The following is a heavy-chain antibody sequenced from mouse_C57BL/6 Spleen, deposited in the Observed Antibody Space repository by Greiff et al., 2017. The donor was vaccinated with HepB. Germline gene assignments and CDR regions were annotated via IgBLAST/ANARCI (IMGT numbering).Heavy chain of an antibody. J-gene: IGHJ4*01. Sequence: QVQLKESGAELVRPGTSVKVSCKASGYAFTNYLIEWVKQRPGQGLEWIGVINPGSGGTNYNEKFKGKATLTADKSSSTAYMQLSSLTSEDSAVYICARRRGAMDYWGERTSLTVSS. CDR1: GYAFTNYL. CDR2: INPGSGGT. CDR3: ARRRGAMDY. V-gene: IGHV1-54*01.